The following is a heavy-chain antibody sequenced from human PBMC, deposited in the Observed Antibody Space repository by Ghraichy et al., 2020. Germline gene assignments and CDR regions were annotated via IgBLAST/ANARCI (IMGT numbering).Heavy chain of an antibody. Sequence: LNISCAVYGGSFSGYYWSWIRQPPGKGLEWIGEINHSGSTNYNPSLKSRVTISVDTSKNQFSLKLSSVTAADTAVYYCARGGGYKYWFDPWGQGTLVTVSS. J-gene: IGHJ5*02. CDR1: GGSFSGYY. CDR2: INHSGST. V-gene: IGHV4-34*01. CDR3: ARGGGYKYWFDP. D-gene: IGHD2-15*01.